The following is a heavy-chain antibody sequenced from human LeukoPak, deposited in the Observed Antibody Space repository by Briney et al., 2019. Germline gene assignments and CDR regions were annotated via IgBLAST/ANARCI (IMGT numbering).Heavy chain of an antibody. CDR2: IKQDGSEK. CDR3: ARASRLDYHYGMDV. Sequence: GGSLRLSCAASGFTFSSYWMSWVRQAPGKGLQWVANIKQDGSEKYYVDSVKGRFTISRDNAKNSVYLQMYSLRVEDTAVYYCARASRLDYHYGMDVWGQGTTVTVSS. CDR1: GFTFSSYW. D-gene: IGHD3-9*01. J-gene: IGHJ6*02. V-gene: IGHV3-7*01.